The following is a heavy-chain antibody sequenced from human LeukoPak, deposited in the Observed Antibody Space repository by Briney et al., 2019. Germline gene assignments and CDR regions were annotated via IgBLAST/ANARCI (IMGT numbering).Heavy chain of an antibody. CDR1: GFTFSSYE. CDR2: ISWNSGTI. J-gene: IGHJ4*02. Sequence: GGSLRLSCAASGFTFSSYEMNWVRQAPGKGLEWVSGISWNSGTIGYADSVKGRFTISRDNAKNSLYLQMNSLRAEDTAVYYCARDEYYDFWSGYYPLDYWGQGTLVTVSS. CDR3: ARDEYYDFWSGYYPLDY. D-gene: IGHD3-3*01. V-gene: IGHV3-9*01.